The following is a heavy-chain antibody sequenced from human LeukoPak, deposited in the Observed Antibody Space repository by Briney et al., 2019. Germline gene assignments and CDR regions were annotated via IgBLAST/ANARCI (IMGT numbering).Heavy chain of an antibody. CDR1: GGSITNYY. J-gene: IGHJ4*02. CDR2: IYYSGST. Sequence: SETLSLTCTVSGGSITNYYWSWIQKPPGKGLECIGYIYYSGSTKYNPSLKSRVTMSVDTSKNQFSLKLTSVTAADTAVYYCARVTDVTVAGMGSFDYWGQGTLVTVSS. D-gene: IGHD6-19*01. V-gene: IGHV4-59*13. CDR3: ARVTDVTVAGMGSFDY.